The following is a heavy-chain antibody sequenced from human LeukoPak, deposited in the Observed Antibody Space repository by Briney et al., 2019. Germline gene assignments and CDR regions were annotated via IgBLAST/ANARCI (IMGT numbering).Heavy chain of an antibody. Sequence: SETLSLTCTVSGCSISSSRYCWGWIRQPPGKGLEWIGIIYCSGRTYYNPAIKSRLTIPVDTNKNQFSLKLSSWTDIDTAVYCCARRGCCSSPNCYDYWFDPWGQGTLVTVSS. CDR1: GCSISSSRYC. CDR3: ARRGCCSSPNCYDYWFDP. CDR2: IYCSGRT. V-gene: IGHV4-39*01. J-gene: IGHJ5*02. D-gene: IGHD2-2*01.